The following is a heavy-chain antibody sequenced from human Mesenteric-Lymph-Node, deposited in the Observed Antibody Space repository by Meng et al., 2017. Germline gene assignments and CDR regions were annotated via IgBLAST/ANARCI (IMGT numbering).Heavy chain of an antibody. CDR3: ASGGKAEYYYYGMDV. D-gene: IGHD4-23*01. CDR2: IYSGGST. V-gene: IGHV3-53*04. Sequence: GESLKISCAASGFTVSRNYMSWVRQAPGKGLEWVSVIYSGGSTYYADSVKGRFTISRHNSKNTLYLQMNSLRAEDTAVYYCASGGKAEYYYYGMDVWGQGTTVTVS. J-gene: IGHJ6*02. CDR1: GFTVSRNY.